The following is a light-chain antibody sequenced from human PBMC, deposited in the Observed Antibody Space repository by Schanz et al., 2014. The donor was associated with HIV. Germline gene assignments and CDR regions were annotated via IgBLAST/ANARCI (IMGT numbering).Light chain of an antibody. V-gene: IGLV2-14*01. CDR2: DVT. Sequence: QSALTQPPSASGSPGQSVTISCTGASSDVAGYNFVSWYQQHPGKAPKLMIYDVTNRPSGVSNRFSGSKSGNTASLTISGLQAEDEADYYCSSYTSSSSVVFGGGTKLTVL. J-gene: IGLJ2*01. CDR1: SSDVAGYNF. CDR3: SSYTSSSSVV.